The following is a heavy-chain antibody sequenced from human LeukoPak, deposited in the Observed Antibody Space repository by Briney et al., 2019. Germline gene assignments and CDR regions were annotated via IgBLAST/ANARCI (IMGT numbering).Heavy chain of an antibody. D-gene: IGHD4-17*01. CDR2: IYSGGST. CDR1: GFTVSSNY. V-gene: IGHV3-66*01. Sequence: GRSLRLSCAASGFTVSSNYMSWVRQAPGKGLEWVSVIYSGGSTYYADSVKGRFTISRDNSKNTLYLQMNSLRAEDTAVYYCAREDYGRSRYYYGMDVWGQGTTVTVSS. CDR3: AREDYGRSRYYYGMDV. J-gene: IGHJ6*02.